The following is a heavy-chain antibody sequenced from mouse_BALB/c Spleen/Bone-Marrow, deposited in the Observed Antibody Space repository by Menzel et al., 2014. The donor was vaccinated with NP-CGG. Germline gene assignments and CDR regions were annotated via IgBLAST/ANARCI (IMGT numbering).Heavy chain of an antibody. D-gene: IGHD2-3*01. CDR3: ARPDDGYYAKDY. CDR2: INPDSSTI. CDR1: GLDFSRYW. V-gene: IGHV4-1*02. Sequence: EVQLVESGGGLVQPGGSLKLSCAASGLDFSRYWMSWVRQAPGKGLEWIGEINPDSSTINYTPSLKDKFILSRDNAKNTLYLQMSKVRAEDTARYYCARPDDGYYAKDYRGQGTSVTVSS. J-gene: IGHJ4*01.